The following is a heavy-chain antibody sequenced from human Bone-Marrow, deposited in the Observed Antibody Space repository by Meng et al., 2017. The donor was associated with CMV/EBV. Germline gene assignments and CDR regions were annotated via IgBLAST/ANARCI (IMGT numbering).Heavy chain of an antibody. J-gene: IGHJ6*02. CDR2: IYHSGST. Sequence: SETLSLTCAVSGGSISSSNWWSWVRQPPGKGLEWIGEIYHSGSTNYNPSLKSRVTISVDKSKNQFSLKLSSVTAADTAVYYCARAFCSTTSCYWFSYYYGMDVWGQGTTVTVSS. CDR1: GGSISSSNW. V-gene: IGHV4-4*02. D-gene: IGHD2-2*01. CDR3: ARAFCSTTSCYWFSYYYGMDV.